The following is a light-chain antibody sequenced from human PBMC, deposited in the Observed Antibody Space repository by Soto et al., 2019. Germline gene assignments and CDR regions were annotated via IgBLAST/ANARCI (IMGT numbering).Light chain of an antibody. J-gene: IGKJ4*01. CDR1: QSLLHSNGYNY. V-gene: IGKV2-28*01. Sequence: DIVMTQSPLSLPVTPGEPASISCRSSQSLLHSNGYNYLDWYLQKPGQSPQLLIYLGSNRASGVPDRFSGSGSDTDFTLTISRVEAEDVGVYYCMQALQTPAFGGGTKVEIK. CDR2: LGS. CDR3: MQALQTPA.